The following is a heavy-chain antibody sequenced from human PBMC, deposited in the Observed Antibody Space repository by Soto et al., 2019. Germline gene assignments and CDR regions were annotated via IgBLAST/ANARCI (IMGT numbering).Heavy chain of an antibody. CDR3: AANYSHGPLFDF. CDR2: IVVGSGNT. Sequence: SVKVSCKASGFTFTSSAVQWVRQARGQRLEWIGWIVVGSGNTNYAQSLQERVTITRDMSTSTAYMELSSLRSEDTAVYYCAANYSHGPLFDFWGQGTLVTVSS. D-gene: IGHD5-18*01. J-gene: IGHJ4*02. CDR1: GFTFTSSA. V-gene: IGHV1-58*01.